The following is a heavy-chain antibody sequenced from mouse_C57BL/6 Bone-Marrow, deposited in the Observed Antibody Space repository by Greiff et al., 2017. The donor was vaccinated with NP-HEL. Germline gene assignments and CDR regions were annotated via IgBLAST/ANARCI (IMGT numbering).Heavy chain of an antibody. CDR1: GFTFSSYG. CDR3: ARLSDSSGYVRYYAMDY. Sequence: VQLKQSGGDLVKPGGSLKLSCAASGFTFSSYGMSWVRQTPDKRLEWVATISSGGSYTYYPDSVKGRFTISRDNAKNTLYLQMSSLKSEDTAMYYCARLSDSSGYVRYYAMDYWGQGTSVTVSS. J-gene: IGHJ4*01. D-gene: IGHD3-2*02. CDR2: ISSGGSYT. V-gene: IGHV5-6*01.